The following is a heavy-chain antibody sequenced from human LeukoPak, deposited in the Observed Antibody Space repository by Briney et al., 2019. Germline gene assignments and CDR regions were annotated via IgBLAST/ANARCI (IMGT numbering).Heavy chain of an antibody. V-gene: IGHV4-34*01. CDR1: GGSFSGYY. CDR3: ARFYPATDFDY. Sequence: SETLSLTCAVYGGSFSGYYWSWIRQPPGKGLEWIGNVYHSGNSYYNPSLKSRVTISVDTSKNQFSLKLSSVTAADTAVYYCARFYPATDFDYWGQGTLVTVSS. J-gene: IGHJ4*02. CDR2: VYHSGNS. D-gene: IGHD1-14*01.